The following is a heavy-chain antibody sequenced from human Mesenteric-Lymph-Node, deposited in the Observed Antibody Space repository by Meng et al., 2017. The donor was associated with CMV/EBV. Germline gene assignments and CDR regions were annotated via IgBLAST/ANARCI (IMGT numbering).Heavy chain of an antibody. D-gene: IGHD3-10*01. CDR1: GGSISSSYW. J-gene: IGHJ4*02. CDR2: IYHSGST. CDR3: ASRNYYASGSPDY. Sequence: LTCAVSGGSISSSYWWTWVRQSPGKGLEWIGEIYHSGSTNYNPSLKSRVTISVDKSKNHFSLNLSSVTAADTAVYYCASRNYYASGSPDYWGQGTLVTVS. V-gene: IGHV4-4*02.